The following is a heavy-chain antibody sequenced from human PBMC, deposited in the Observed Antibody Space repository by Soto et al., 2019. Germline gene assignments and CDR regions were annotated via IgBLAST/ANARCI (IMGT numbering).Heavy chain of an antibody. CDR3: ARLEGTVTTWYFDL. CDR2: IDPSDSYT. Sequence: PXESLNLSSKCCGYSITSYWSSLVHQMPGKGLEWMGRIDPSDSYTNYSPSFQGHVTISADKSISTAYLQWSSLKASDTAMYYCARLEGTVTTWYFDLWGRGTLVTVSS. D-gene: IGHD4-4*01. J-gene: IGHJ2*01. V-gene: IGHV5-10-1*01. CDR1: GYSITSYW.